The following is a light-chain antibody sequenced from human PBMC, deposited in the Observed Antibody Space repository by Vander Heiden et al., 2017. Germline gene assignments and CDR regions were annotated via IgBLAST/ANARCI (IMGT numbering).Light chain of an antibody. CDR2: TNN. J-gene: IGLJ3*02. V-gene: IGLV1-44*01. Sequence: QPVLPHPPSTSATPGQRVTISCSGSRSNIGSNTVTWYKHVPGTAPKLLIHTNNQRPSGVPDRFSGSKSGTSASLAISGLQSEDEADYYCATWDDSLNGWVFGGGAKLTVL. CDR3: ATWDDSLNGWV. CDR1: RSNIGSNT.